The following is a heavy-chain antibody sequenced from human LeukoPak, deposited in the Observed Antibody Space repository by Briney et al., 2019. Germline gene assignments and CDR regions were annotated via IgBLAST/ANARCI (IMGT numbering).Heavy chain of an antibody. V-gene: IGHV3-7*01. CDR3: ARNAFHI. Sequence: GGSLRLSCTAAGFTLTSYAMSWVRQAPGKGLEWVANMNQDGREKNYVDSVKGRLTISRDNAKNSLYLQMNSLRVEDTAVYYCARNAFHIWGQGTMVTVSS. CDR2: MNQDGREK. J-gene: IGHJ3*02. CDR1: GFTLTSYA.